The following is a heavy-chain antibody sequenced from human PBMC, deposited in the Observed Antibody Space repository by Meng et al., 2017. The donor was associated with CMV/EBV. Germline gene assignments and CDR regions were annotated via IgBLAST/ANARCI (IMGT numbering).Heavy chain of an antibody. CDR2: ISSSGSTI. CDR1: GFTFSDYY. Sequence: GESLKISCAASGFTFSDYYMSWIRQAPGKGLEWVSYISSSGSTIYYADSVKGRFTISRDNAKNSLYLQMNSLRAEDTAVYYCARDSRLWSNYYYYGMDVWGQGTTVTVSS. CDR3: ARDSRLWSNYYYYGMDV. D-gene: IGHD4/OR15-4a*01. V-gene: IGHV3-11*04. J-gene: IGHJ6*02.